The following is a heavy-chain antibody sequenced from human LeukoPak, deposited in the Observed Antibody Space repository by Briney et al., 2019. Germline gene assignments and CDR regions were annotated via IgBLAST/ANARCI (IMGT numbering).Heavy chain of an antibody. Sequence: GGSLRPSCAASGFTFSSYGMHWVRQAPGKGLEWVAVISYDGSNKYYADSVKGRFTISRDNSKNTLYLQMNSLRVEDTAVYYCAILPHDLTYYYDSSGYLFDYWGQGTLVTVSS. V-gene: IGHV3-30*03. CDR3: AILPHDLTYYYDSSGYLFDY. CDR1: GFTFSSYG. D-gene: IGHD3-22*01. J-gene: IGHJ4*02. CDR2: ISYDGSNK.